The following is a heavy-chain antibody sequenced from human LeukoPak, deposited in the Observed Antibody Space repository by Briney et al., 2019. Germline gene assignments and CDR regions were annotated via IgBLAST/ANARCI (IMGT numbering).Heavy chain of an antibody. V-gene: IGHV4-34*01. CDR1: GGSFSGYY. Sequence: PSETLSLTCAVYGGSFSGYYWSWIRQPPGKGLEWIGEINHSGSTNYNPSLKSRVTISVDTSKNQFSLQLSSVTAADTAVYYCARGLSHFDYWGQRTLVTVSS. CDR3: ARGLSHFDY. J-gene: IGHJ4*02. CDR2: INHSGST.